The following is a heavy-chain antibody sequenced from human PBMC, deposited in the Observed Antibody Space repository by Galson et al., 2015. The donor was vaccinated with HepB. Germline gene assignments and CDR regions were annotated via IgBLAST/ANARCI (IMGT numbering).Heavy chain of an antibody. CDR1: EFAFSSYS. Sequence: SLRLSCAASEFAFSSYSMNWVRQAPGKGLEWVSSISSGSTYKYYADSVKGRFTISRDNAKKSVYLHMNSLRAEDTAVYYCSRDRADLAAAEGGEALYYFFYMDVWGKGTTVTVSS. V-gene: IGHV3-21*01. CDR3: SRDRADLAAAEGGEALYYFFYMDV. J-gene: IGHJ6*03. CDR2: ISSGSTYK. D-gene: IGHD6-13*01.